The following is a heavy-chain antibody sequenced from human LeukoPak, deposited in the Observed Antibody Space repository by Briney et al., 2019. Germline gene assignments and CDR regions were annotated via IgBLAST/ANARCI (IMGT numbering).Heavy chain of an antibody. J-gene: IGHJ4*02. D-gene: IGHD1-26*01. CDR2: VSGSGNST. CDR3: AAKGNGYTGIYVFAH. CDR1: GFTFSNYA. Sequence: GGSLRLSCAASGFTFSNYAMSWVRQAPGKGLEWVSAVSGSGNSTYYADSVKGRFTISRDNSKNTLYLQMNSLTAEDTAVYYCAAKGNGYTGIYVFAHWGQGTLVTVSS. V-gene: IGHV3-23*01.